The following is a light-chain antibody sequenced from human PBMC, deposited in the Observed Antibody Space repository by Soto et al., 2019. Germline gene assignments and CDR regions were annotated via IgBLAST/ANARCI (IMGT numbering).Light chain of an antibody. CDR2: EVS. CDR1: SSDVGGYNY. Sequence: QSALTQPASVSGSPGQSITISCTGTSSDVGGYNYFSWYQQHPGKAPKLMIYEVSNRPSGVSHRFSGSNSGNTASLTISGLHAEDEADYYCSSYTSSSTLVFGTGTKLTVL. J-gene: IGLJ1*01. CDR3: SSYTSSSTLV. V-gene: IGLV2-14*01.